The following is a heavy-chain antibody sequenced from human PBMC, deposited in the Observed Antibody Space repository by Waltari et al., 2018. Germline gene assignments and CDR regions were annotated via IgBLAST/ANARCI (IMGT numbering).Heavy chain of an antibody. Sequence: EVQLVESGGGLAQPGGSLRLSCAASGLSFSNYWMTWVRQASGKGPWWVAKIKQDGSEKYYMDSVKGRFTTSRDNAKNSLYLQMNNLRVEDTAVYYCTRGGRDSSWYWRDWGQGTLVTVSS. CDR2: IKQDGSEK. J-gene: IGHJ4*02. V-gene: IGHV3-7*01. CDR1: GLSFSNYW. CDR3: TRGGRDSSWYWRD. D-gene: IGHD6-13*01.